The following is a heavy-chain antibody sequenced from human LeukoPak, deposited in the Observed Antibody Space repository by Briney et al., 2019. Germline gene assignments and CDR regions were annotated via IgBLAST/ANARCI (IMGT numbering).Heavy chain of an antibody. CDR1: GYTFASYG. V-gene: IGHV1-8*01. CDR2: MNPNTGST. D-gene: IGHD3-10*01. CDR3: VRDGEGVAISVNYWFDP. Sequence: ASVKVSCKASGYTFASYGISWARQATGQGLEWMGWMNPNTGSTGYAQKFQGRVTMTRDTSISTAYMELRSLRSEDTAVYYCVRDGEGVAISVNYWFDPWGQGTLVTVSS. J-gene: IGHJ5*02.